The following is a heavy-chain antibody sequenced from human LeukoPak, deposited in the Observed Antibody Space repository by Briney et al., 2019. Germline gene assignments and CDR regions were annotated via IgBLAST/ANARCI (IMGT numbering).Heavy chain of an antibody. V-gene: IGHV3-23*01. D-gene: IGHD5-18*01. CDR2: FSFNGEST. J-gene: IGHJ6*03. Sequence: GGSLRLSCAASGFTFSSYAMTWVRQAPGKGLEWVSSFSFNGESTYYADSAKGRFTISRDNSKNTLYLQMNSLRAEDTAVYYCAKGGYSNGRYYYYYMDAWGEGTTVTVSS. CDR3: AKGGYSNGRYYYYYMDA. CDR1: GFTFSSYA.